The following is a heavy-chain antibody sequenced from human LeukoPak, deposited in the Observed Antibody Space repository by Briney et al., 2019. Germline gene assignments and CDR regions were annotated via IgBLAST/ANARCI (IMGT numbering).Heavy chain of an antibody. D-gene: IGHD6-19*01. CDR2: FGPEDGET. V-gene: IGHV1-24*01. CDR3: ATGIAVAGTGLFDY. Sequence: ASVKVSCKVSGYTLTELSMHWVRQAPGKGLEWMGGFGPEDGETIYAQKFQGRVTMTEDTSTDTAYMELSSLRSEDTAVYYCATGIAVAGTGLFDYWGQGTLVTVSS. J-gene: IGHJ4*02. CDR1: GYTLTELS.